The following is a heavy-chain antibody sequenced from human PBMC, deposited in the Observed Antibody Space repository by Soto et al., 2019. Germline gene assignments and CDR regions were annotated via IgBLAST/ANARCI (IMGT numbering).Heavy chain of an antibody. Sequence: GGSLRLSCAASGSTFSNYDFSWVRQAPGKGLEWVSLISGSGAGRGAGTHYADSVKGRFTISRDNSKNTLYLQMSRLRAADTAVYYCAKGYRRVPDFGSWGQGTLVTVSS. V-gene: IGHV3-23*01. D-gene: IGHD1-26*01. CDR1: GSTFSNYD. CDR2: ISGSGAGRGAGT. J-gene: IGHJ4*02. CDR3: AKGYRRVPDFGS.